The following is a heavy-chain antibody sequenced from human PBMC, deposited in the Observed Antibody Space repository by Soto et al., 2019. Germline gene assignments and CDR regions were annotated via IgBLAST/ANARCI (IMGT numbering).Heavy chain of an antibody. CDR1: CGSVSSDY. D-gene: IGHD1-26*01. V-gene: IGHV4-59*02. J-gene: IGHJ5*02. CDR2: IYYSGTA. CDR3: ARSSGGNFGIIIEGTNWFAP. Sequence: SSEALFLTGTVSCGSVSSDYWSWVRQPPGKGLDWIGYIYYSGTAKYNSSLKIRVTISVDTSKNHFYLKMGSVTVADTAIYYCARSSGGNFGIIIEGTNWFAPWGQGTLVTVSS.